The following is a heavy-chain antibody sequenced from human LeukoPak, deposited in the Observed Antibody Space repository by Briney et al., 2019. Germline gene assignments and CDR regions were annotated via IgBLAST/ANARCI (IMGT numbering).Heavy chain of an antibody. J-gene: IGHJ3*02. V-gene: IGHV4-39*07. Sequence: SETLSFTCTVSGGSISSSSYYWGWIRQPPGKGLEWIGSIYYSGSTYYNPSLKSRVTISVDTSKNQFSLKLSSVTAADTAVYYCARWARRYYYDSSGLLGDAFDIWGQGTMVTVSS. CDR2: IYYSGST. D-gene: IGHD3-22*01. CDR3: ARWARRYYYDSSGLLGDAFDI. CDR1: GGSISSSSYY.